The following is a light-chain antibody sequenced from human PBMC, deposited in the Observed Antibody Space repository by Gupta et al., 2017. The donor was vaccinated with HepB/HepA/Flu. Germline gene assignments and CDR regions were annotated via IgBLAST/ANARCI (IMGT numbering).Light chain of an antibody. CDR3: SSYTSSTTLVV. CDR1: SSDVGGYNY. Sequence: SALPQPASVSGSPVQSITISCTGTSSDVGGYNYVSWYHQHPGKAPKVMIYDVSNRPSGVSNRFSGSKSGNTASLTISGLQAEDEADYYCSSYTSSTTLVVFGGGTRLTVL. J-gene: IGLJ2*01. V-gene: IGLV2-14*01. CDR2: DVS.